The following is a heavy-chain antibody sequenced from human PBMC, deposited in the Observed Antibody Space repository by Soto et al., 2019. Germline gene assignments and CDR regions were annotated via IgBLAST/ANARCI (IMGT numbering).Heavy chain of an antibody. CDR2: MNPNSGNT. CDR3: ARDGGYCSGGSCYFSLEFRYYYYYMDV. CDR1: GYTFTSYD. Sequence: ASVKVSCKASGYTFTSYDINWVRQATGQGLEWMGWMNPNSGNTGYAQKFQGRVTMTRNTSISTAYMELSSLRSEDTAVYYCARDGGYCSGGSCYFSLEFRYYYYYMDVWGKGTTVTVSS. J-gene: IGHJ6*03. D-gene: IGHD2-15*01. V-gene: IGHV1-8*01.